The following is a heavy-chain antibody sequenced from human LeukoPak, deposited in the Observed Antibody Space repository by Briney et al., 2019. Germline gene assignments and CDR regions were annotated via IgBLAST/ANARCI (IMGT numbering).Heavy chain of an antibody. CDR1: EYIFTNYW. V-gene: IGHV5-51*01. D-gene: IGHD3-3*01. CDR3: ARREGSGSHLYYFDS. Sequence: GESLKISCKASEYIFTNYWIDWVRQMPGKGLEWMGSIYPSDSDSRYSPSFRDHVIISADNSITTAYLQWSSLEASDTAIYYCARREGSGSHLYYFDSWGQGTLVTVSS. CDR2: IYPSDSDS. J-gene: IGHJ4*02.